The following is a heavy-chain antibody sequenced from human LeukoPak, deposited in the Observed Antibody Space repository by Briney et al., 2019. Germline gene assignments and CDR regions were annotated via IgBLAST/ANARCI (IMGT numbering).Heavy chain of an antibody. D-gene: IGHD6-13*01. CDR1: RYTFTGYY. V-gene: IGHV1-2*02. CDR2: INPNTGGT. CDR3: AREIAAQGGMDV. Sequence: ASVKVSCKASRYTFTGYYVHWVRQAPGQGLEWMGWINPNTGGTNYAQKFQGRVTMTRDTSISTAYMELSRLRSDDTAVYYCAREIAAQGGMDVWGQGTTVTVSS. J-gene: IGHJ6*02.